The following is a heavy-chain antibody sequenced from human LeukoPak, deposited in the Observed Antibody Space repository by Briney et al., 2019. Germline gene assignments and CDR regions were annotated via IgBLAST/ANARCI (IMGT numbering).Heavy chain of an antibody. Sequence: PGGSLRLSCAASGFTFDDYTMHWVRQTPGKGLEWVSLISWDGGSTYYADSVKGRFTISRDNAKNSLYLQMNSLRAEDTAVYYCAKEGTRSHSQWAFDFWGQGTMVTVSS. D-gene: IGHD6-19*01. V-gene: IGHV3-43*01. J-gene: IGHJ3*01. CDR3: AKEGTRSHSQWAFDF. CDR1: GFTFDDYT. CDR2: ISWDGGST.